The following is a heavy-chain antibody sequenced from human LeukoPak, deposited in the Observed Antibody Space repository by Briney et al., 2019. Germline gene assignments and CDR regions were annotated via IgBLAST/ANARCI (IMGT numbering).Heavy chain of an antibody. CDR1: AGSVSSYY. J-gene: IGHJ5*02. V-gene: IGHV4-59*02. CDR3: ARAKTIFGVVNWFDP. D-gene: IGHD3-3*01. CDR2: IYYSGST. Sequence: PSETLSHTCTVSAGSVSSYYWSWIRQPPGKGLEWIGYIYYSGSTNYNPSLKSRVTISVDTSKNQFSLKLSSVTAADTAVYYCARAKTIFGVVNWFDPWGQGTLVTVSS.